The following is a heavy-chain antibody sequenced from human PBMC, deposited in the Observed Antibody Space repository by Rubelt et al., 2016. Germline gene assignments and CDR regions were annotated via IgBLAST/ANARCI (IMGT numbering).Heavy chain of an antibody. CDR1: GGSFSGYY. D-gene: IGHD3-3*01. CDR2: INHSGST. V-gene: IGHV4-34*09. J-gene: IGHJ4*02. Sequence: QVQLQESGPGLVKPSETLSLTCAVYGGSFSGYYWSWIRQPPGKGLEWIGEINHSGSTNYNPSLKSRVTIFVYTSQNQFSLKLSSVTAADTAVYYCARSRGEYDFWSGYPGGFDYWGQGTLVTVSS. CDR3: ARSRGEYDFWSGYPGGFDY.